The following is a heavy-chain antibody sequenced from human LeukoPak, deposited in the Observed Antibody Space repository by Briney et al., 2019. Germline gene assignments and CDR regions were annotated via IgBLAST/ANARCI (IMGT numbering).Heavy chain of an antibody. J-gene: IGHJ5*02. V-gene: IGHV4-61*05. Sequence: SETLSLTCTVSGGSISSSSYYWGWIRQPPGKGLEWIGYVHSSGSTSYNPSLKTRVTISVDTSKTQFSLNLRSVTAADTAVYYCARDSHSLYMATPGGFDPWGQGTLVTVSS. D-gene: IGHD3-10*01. CDR1: GGSISSSSYY. CDR2: VHSSGST. CDR3: ARDSHSLYMATPGGFDP.